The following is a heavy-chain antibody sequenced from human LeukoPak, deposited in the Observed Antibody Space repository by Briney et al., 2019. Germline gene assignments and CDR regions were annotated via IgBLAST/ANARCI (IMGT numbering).Heavy chain of an antibody. D-gene: IGHD3-22*01. CDR1: GNTFTSYY. CDR2: SNPSGGTT. J-gene: IGHJ4*02. CDR3: ARPFEGSGCYGY. Sequence: ASVKVSCKASGNTFTSYYMHWVRQAPGQGLEWMGISNPSGGTTSYAQKFQGRVTMTRDTSTSTAYMAQSSLRSEDTAVYFCARPFEGSGCYGYWGQGTLVTVSS. V-gene: IGHV1-46*01.